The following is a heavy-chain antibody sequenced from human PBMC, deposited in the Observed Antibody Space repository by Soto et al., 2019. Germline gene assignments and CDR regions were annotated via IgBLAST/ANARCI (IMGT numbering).Heavy chain of an antibody. V-gene: IGHV4-4*02. CDR3: AGPLSTTGTTSFRTDAFDI. CDR2: IYHSVST. D-gene: IGHD1-1*01. J-gene: IGHJ3*02. CDR1: SCSISSSNW. Sequence: VQLQESGPGLVKPSGTLSLTCAVSSCSISSSNWWSWVSQPPGTGLEWIGEIYHSVSTNYNPSLKSRVTISVDKSKNQFSLKLSSATAADTAVYYCAGPLSTTGTTSFRTDAFDIWGQGTMVTVSS.